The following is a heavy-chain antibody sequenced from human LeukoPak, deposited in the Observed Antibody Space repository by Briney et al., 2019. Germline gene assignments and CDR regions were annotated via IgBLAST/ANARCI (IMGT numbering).Heavy chain of an antibody. CDR3: ARDIYSSNWFDP. Sequence: SETLSLTCTVSGVSISSYYWSWIRQPPGKGLEWIGYIYYSGSTNYNPSLKSRVTISVDTSKNQFSLKLSSVTAADTAVYYCARDIYSSNWFDPWGQGTLVTVSS. J-gene: IGHJ5*02. V-gene: IGHV4-59*01. CDR2: IYYSGST. CDR1: GVSISSYY. D-gene: IGHD6-13*01.